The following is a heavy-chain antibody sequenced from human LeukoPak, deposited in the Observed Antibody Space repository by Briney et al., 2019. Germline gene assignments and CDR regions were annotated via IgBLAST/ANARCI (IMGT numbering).Heavy chain of an antibody. J-gene: IGHJ4*02. CDR3: VKRATGSYYKTYFDY. Sequence: PGGSLRLSCSASGFTFSSYAMHWVRQAPGKGLEYVSAISSNGGRTYYADSVKGRFTISRDNSKNTLYLQMSSLRAEDTAVYYCVKRATGSYYKTYFDYWGQGTLVTVSS. CDR2: ISSNGGRT. D-gene: IGHD3-10*01. V-gene: IGHV3-64D*06. CDR1: GFTFSSYA.